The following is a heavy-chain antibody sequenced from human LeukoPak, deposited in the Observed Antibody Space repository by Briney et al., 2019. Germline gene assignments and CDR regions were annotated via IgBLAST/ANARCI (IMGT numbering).Heavy chain of an antibody. Sequence: ASVKVSCKPSGYTFTGYYMHWVRQAPGQGLEWMGWMNPNSGGTNYAQKFQGRVTMTRDTSISTAYMELSSLRSEDTAVYYCARGWLPAPAAFDIWGQGTMVTVSS. CDR2: MNPNSGGT. CDR3: ARGWLPAPAAFDI. CDR1: GYTFTGYY. V-gene: IGHV1-2*02. J-gene: IGHJ3*02. D-gene: IGHD2-2*01.